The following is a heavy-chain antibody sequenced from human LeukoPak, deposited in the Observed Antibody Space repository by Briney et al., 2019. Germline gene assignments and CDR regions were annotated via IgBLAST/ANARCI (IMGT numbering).Heavy chain of an antibody. CDR1: GYTFTSYY. CDR3: ARGSSRSPRDAFDI. Sequence: VASVKVSCKASGYTFTSYYMHGVRQAPGQGLEWMGIISPSGAGTTYAQNFQGRVTMTRDMSTSTVYMELSSLKSEDTAVYYCARGSSRSPRDAFDIWGQGTMVTVSS. V-gene: IGHV1-46*01. J-gene: IGHJ3*02. CDR2: ISPSGAGT.